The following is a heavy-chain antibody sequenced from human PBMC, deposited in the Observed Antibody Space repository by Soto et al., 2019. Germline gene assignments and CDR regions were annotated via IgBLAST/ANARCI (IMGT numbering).Heavy chain of an antibody. J-gene: IGHJ6*02. CDR3: ARDPGIYYGMDV. Sequence: VQLVESGGGLVKPGGSLRLSCTASGFTFSDYYMTWIRQAPGKGLEWLSYISGGGFTIYYADSVKGRFTVSRDNAKNSMYLQMNTLRVEDTAVYYCARDPGIYYGMDVWGQGTTVTVSS. CDR1: GFTFSDYY. CDR2: ISGGGFTI. V-gene: IGHV3-11*01. D-gene: IGHD3-10*01.